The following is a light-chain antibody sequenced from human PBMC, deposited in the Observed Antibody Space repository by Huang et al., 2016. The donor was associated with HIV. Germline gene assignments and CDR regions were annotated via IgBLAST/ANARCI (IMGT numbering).Light chain of an antibody. V-gene: IGKV3-11*01. Sequence: DIVLTQSPATLSFSQGERATLSCRASQSVSSYLAWYQQKAGQAPRLLIYDASNRATGIPARFSGSGSGTDFTLTISSLEPEDFAVYYCQQRSNWPGITFGPGTKVDIK. CDR1: QSVSSY. J-gene: IGKJ3*01. CDR3: QQRSNWPGIT. CDR2: DAS.